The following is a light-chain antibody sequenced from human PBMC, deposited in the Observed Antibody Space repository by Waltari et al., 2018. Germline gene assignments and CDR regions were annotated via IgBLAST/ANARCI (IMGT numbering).Light chain of an antibody. Sequence: QPLLPHSYSDSASLASSVKLIWTLSSPHSRYIIAWHQQQPGTAPRYLMKGEGSGSYNEGSGVPDRFSGSSSGADRYLTISNLQSEDEADYYGETWDSNTQGVFGGGTKLTVL. V-gene: IGLV4-60*03. CDR3: ETWDSNTQGV. J-gene: IGLJ3*02. CDR2: GEGSGSY. CDR1: SPHSRYI.